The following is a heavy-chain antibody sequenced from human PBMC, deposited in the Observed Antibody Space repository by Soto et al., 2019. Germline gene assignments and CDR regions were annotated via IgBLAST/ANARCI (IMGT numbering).Heavy chain of an antibody. CDR1: GGSFSGYY. Sequence: PSETMYLTSAVYGGSFSGYYWGWIRQPPGKGLEWIGEINHSGSTNYNPSLKSRVTISVDTSKNQFSLKLSSVTAADTAVYYCARGRAYYYDSSGYYSQTYFDYWGQGTLVTVS. CDR3: ARGRAYYYDSSGYYSQTYFDY. V-gene: IGHV4-34*01. CDR2: INHSGST. D-gene: IGHD3-22*01. J-gene: IGHJ4*02.